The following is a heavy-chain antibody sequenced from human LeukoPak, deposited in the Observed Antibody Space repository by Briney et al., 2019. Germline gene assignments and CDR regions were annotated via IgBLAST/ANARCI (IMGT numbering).Heavy chain of an antibody. CDR1: GGSFSGYY. Sequence: SETLSLTCAVYGGSFSGYYWSWIRQPPGKGLEWIGEINHSGSTNYNPSLKSRVTISVDTSKNQFSLKLSSVTAADTAVYYCARGRDSPIAAVGYYFDYWGQGTLVTVSS. V-gene: IGHV4-34*01. CDR2: INHSGST. D-gene: IGHD6-13*01. CDR3: ARGRDSPIAAVGYYFDY. J-gene: IGHJ4*02.